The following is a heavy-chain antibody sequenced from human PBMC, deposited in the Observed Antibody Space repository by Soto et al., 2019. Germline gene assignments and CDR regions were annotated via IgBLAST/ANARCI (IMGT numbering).Heavy chain of an antibody. Sequence: LPCPAGWVFVNDKRMHGVRRAPGKGLVWIARIDGHSGTTNYADSVRGRFTISRDNAKNTVYLHLNSLTDEDTAVYYCARGGAIGFDHWGQGTLVTVSS. CDR1: WVFVNDKR. CDR2: IDGHSGTT. J-gene: IGHJ4*02. CDR3: ARGGAIGFDH. V-gene: IGHV3-74*01.